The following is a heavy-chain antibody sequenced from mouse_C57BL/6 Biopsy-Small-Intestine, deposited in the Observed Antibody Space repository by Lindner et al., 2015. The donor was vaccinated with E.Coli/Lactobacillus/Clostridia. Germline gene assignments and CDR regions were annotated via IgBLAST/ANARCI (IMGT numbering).Heavy chain of an antibody. Sequence: VQLQESGPELVKPGASVKISCKASGYSSTGYYMHWVKQSHGSILDWFGYISPNTGISSYNQKFKGKATLTVNKSSSTAYMEFRSLTSEDSAVYYCAGYGYDFDYWGQGTTLTVSS. D-gene: IGHD2-2*01. V-gene: IGHV1-31*01. CDR1: GYSSTGYY. CDR3: AGYGYDFDY. J-gene: IGHJ2*01. CDR2: ISPNTGIS.